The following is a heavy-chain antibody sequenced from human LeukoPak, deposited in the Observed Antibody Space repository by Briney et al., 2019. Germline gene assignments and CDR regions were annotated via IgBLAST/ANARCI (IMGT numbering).Heavy chain of an antibody. J-gene: IGHJ4*02. CDR1: GFTFTSSA. CDR3: AATDYYDSSGYSY. Sequence: SVKVSCKASGFTFTSSAMQWVRQARGQRLEWIGWTVVGSGNTNYAQKFQERVTITRDMSTSTAYMELSSLRSEDTAVYYCAATDYYDSSGYSYWGQGTLVTVSS. D-gene: IGHD3-22*01. V-gene: IGHV1-58*02. CDR2: TVVGSGNT.